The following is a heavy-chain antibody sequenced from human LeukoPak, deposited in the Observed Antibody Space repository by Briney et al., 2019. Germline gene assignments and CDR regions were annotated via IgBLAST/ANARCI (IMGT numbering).Heavy chain of an antibody. CDR1: GFTFSSYA. D-gene: IGHD3-10*01. Sequence: PGGSLRLSCAASGFTFSSYAMSWLRQAPGKGLEWISSISGGSGSHILYVDSVKGRFTISRDNAKNSLYLQMDSLTAEDTAVYYCAKEFPSHIYGMDVWGQGTTVTVSS. J-gene: IGHJ6*02. CDR2: ISGGSGSHI. CDR3: AKEFPSHIYGMDV. V-gene: IGHV3-21*01.